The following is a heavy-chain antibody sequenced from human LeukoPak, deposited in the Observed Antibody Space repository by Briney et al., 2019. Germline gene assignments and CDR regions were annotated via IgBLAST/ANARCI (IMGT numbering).Heavy chain of an antibody. V-gene: IGHV3-66*01. D-gene: IGHD2-15*01. J-gene: IGHJ6*02. CDR2: IFSGGST. CDR1: GFTVSGNY. CDR3: ARAPGYCSGGTCYGDYYYGMDV. Sequence: GGSLRLSCAASGFTVSGNYMSWVRQAPGKGLEWVSVIFSGGSTYYADSVKGRFTISRDNSKNTLYLQMNSLRAEDTAVYYCARAPGYCSGGTCYGDYYYGMDVWGQGTTVTVSS.